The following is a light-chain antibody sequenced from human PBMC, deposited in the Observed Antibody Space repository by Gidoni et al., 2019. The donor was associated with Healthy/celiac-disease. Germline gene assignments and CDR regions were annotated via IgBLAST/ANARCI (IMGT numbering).Light chain of an antibody. Sequence: QSALTQPPSSSGSPGHSVTISCTGTSSDVGGYNYVSWYQQPPGKAPKLMIYEVSNRPSGVPDRFSGSKSGNTASLTVSGLQAEDEADYYCSSDAGSNNVVFGGGTKLTVL. CDR2: EVS. CDR1: SSDVGGYNY. V-gene: IGLV2-8*01. J-gene: IGLJ2*01. CDR3: SSDAGSNNVV.